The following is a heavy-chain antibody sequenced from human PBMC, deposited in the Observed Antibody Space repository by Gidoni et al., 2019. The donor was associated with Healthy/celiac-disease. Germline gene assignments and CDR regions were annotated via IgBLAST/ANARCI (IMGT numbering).Heavy chain of an antibody. D-gene: IGHD6-13*01. CDR2: IYYSGST. CDR3: ASIIAAAGYYFDY. V-gene: IGHV4-39*01. J-gene: IGHJ4*02. CDR1: GGSLSSSSYY. Sequence: QLQLQESGPGLVKPSETLSLTCTVSGGSLSSSSYYWGWLRQPPGKGLEWIGSIYYSGSTYYNPSLKSRVTISVDTSKNQFSLKLSSVTAADTAVYYCASIIAAAGYYFDYWGQGTLVTVSS.